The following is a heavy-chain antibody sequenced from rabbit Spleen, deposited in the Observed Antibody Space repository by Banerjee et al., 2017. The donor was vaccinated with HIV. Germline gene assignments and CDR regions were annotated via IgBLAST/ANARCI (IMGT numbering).Heavy chain of an antibody. CDR2: IYGGGSGAST. Sequence: QSLEESGGDLVQPEGSLTLTCTASGFTISSSYYMCWVRQAPGKGLEWIACIYGGGSGASTYYASWAKGRFTISKASSTTVTLQLNSLTAADTATYFCARGAGGYAGSITRLDLWGPGTLVTVS. J-gene: IGHJ3*01. CDR3: ARGAGGYAGSITRLDL. CDR1: GFTISSSYY. V-gene: IGHV1S40*01. D-gene: IGHD4-2*01.